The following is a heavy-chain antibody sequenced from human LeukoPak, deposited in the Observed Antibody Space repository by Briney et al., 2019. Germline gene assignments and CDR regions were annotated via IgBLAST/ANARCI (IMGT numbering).Heavy chain of an antibody. CDR1: GGTFSSYA. Sequence: ASVKVSCKASGGTFSSYAISWVRQAPGQGLEWMGWISAYNGNTNYAQKLQGRVTMTTDTSTSTAYMELRSLRSDDTAVYYCARDRRYYYDSSGYTDYWGQGTLVTVSS. CDR3: ARDRRYYYDSSGYTDY. J-gene: IGHJ4*02. D-gene: IGHD3-22*01. V-gene: IGHV1-18*01. CDR2: ISAYNGNT.